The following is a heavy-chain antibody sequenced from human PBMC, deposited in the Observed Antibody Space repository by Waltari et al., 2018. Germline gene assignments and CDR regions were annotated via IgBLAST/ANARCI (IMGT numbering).Heavy chain of an antibody. Sequence: QVQLVQSGAEVKKPGSSVKVSCKASGGPFSSYAISWVRQAPGQGLEWMGGIIPIFGTANYAQKFQGRVTITADKSTSTAYMELSSLRSEDTAVYYCARTPDLIVVVVAANYYFDYWGQGTLVTVSS. CDR2: IIPIFGTA. D-gene: IGHD2-15*01. CDR3: ARTPDLIVVVVAANYYFDY. V-gene: IGHV1-69*14. J-gene: IGHJ4*02. CDR1: GGPFSSYA.